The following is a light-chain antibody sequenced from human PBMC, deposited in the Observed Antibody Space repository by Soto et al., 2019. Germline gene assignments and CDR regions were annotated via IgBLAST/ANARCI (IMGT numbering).Light chain of an antibody. CDR3: SSYTSSSPRV. V-gene: IGLV2-14*01. CDR2: DVS. CDR1: SSDVGGYNY. J-gene: IGLJ1*01. Sequence: QSALTQPASVSGSPGQSITISCTGTSSDVGGYNYVSWYQQHPGKAPKLMIYDVSNRPSGVSNRVSGSKSGNTASLTISGLQAEDEADYYCSSYTSSSPRVFGTGTKVTVL.